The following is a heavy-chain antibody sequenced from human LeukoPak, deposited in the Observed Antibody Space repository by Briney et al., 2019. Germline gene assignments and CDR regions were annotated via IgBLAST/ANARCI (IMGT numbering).Heavy chain of an antibody. CDR3: ARDGTYYYGSGTPLTGYNWFDP. CDR1: GGSISSSNW. J-gene: IGHJ5*02. CDR2: IYHSGST. Sequence: SETLSLTCAVSGGSISSSNWWSWVRQPPGKGLEWIGEIYHSGSTNYNPSLKSRVTISVDKSKNQFSLKLSSVTAADTAVYYCARDGTYYYGSGTPLTGYNWFDPWGQGTLVTVSS. V-gene: IGHV4-4*02. D-gene: IGHD3-10*01.